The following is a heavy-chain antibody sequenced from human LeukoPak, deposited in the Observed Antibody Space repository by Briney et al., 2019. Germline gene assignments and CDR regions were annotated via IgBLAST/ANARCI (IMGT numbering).Heavy chain of an antibody. CDR1: GGSISSGGYY. D-gene: IGHD3-10*01. CDR2: IYYSGST. CDR3: ARYLSSGPDY. J-gene: IGHJ4*02. Sequence: SETLSLTCTVSGGSISSGGYYWSWIRQHPGKGLEWIGYIYYSGSTYYNPSLKSRVTISVDTSKNQFSLKLSSVTAADTAVYYCARYLSSGPDYWGQGTLLTVSS. V-gene: IGHV4-31*03.